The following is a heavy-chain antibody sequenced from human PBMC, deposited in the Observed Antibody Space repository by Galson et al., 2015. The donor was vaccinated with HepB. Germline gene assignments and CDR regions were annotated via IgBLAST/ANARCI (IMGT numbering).Heavy chain of an antibody. CDR3: AREEAAVQGVIGVYYYYYYMDV. V-gene: IGHV4-4*02. CDR2: IYHSGST. D-gene: IGHD3-10*01. Sequence: SETLSLTCAVSGGSISSSNWWSWVRQPPGKGLEWIGEIYHSGSTNYNPSLKSRVTISVDKSKNQFSLKLSSVTAADTAVYYCAREEAAVQGVIGVYYYYYYMDVWGKGTTVTVSS. CDR1: GGSISSSNW. J-gene: IGHJ6*03.